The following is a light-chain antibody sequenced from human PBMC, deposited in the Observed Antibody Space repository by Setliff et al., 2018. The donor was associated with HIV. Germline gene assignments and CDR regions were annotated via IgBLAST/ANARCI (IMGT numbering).Light chain of an antibody. Sequence: QSVLTQPPSVSGSPGQSVTISCTGTISDVGTYDRVSWYQQPPGTAPKLMIYEVSNRPSGVPDRFSGSKSGSTASLIISGLQAEDEADYYCFSFTSSSTYVFGPGTKVTV. V-gene: IGLV2-18*02. CDR1: ISDVGTYDR. CDR2: EVS. CDR3: FSFTSSSTYV. J-gene: IGLJ1*01.